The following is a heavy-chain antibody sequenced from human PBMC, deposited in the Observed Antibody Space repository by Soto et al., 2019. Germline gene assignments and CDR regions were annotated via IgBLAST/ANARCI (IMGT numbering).Heavy chain of an antibody. Sequence: GGSLRLSCAASGFTFNTYGMHWVRRAPGKGLEWVAIISHDGSKTNYAETVKGRFTVSRDNSKNTLYLQMNSLRDEDTDVYYFAKDRQGYCISTSCYYFHWGQGTLVTVSS. CDR2: ISHDGSKT. CDR3: AKDRQGYCISTSCYYFH. V-gene: IGHV3-30*18. D-gene: IGHD2-2*01. CDR1: GFTFNTYG. J-gene: IGHJ1*01.